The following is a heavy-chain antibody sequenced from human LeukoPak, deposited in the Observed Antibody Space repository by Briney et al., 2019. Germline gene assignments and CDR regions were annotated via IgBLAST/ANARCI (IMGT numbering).Heavy chain of an antibody. D-gene: IGHD1-26*01. CDR3: AKYGGGYYFDY. CDR2: ISGSGGST. J-gene: IGHJ4*02. Sequence: GGSLRLSCAASGFTFSSYAMSWVRQAPGKGLEWVSAISGSGGSTYYADSVKGRFTISRDNSKNTLYLQMNSLRADDTAIYYCAKYGGGYYFDYWGQGTLVTVSS. CDR1: GFTFSSYA. V-gene: IGHV3-23*01.